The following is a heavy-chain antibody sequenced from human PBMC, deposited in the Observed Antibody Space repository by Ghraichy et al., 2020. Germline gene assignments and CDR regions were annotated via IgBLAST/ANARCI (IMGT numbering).Heavy chain of an antibody. CDR3: ARIIEQQLGTLYYYYGMDV. D-gene: IGHD6-13*01. CDR2: IDWDDDK. V-gene: IGHV2-70*01. Sequence: QTLSLTCTFSGFSLSTSGMCVSWIRQPPGKALEWLALIDWDDDKYYSTSLKTRLTISKDTSKNQVVLTMTNMDPVDTATYYCARIIEQQLGTLYYYYGMDVWGQGTTVTVSS. CDR1: GFSLSTSGMC. J-gene: IGHJ6*02.